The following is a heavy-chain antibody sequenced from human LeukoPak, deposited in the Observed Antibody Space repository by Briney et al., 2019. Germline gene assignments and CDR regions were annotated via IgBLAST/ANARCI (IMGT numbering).Heavy chain of an antibody. V-gene: IGHV4-59*01. Sequence: SETLSLTCTVSGGSISSYYWNWIRQPPGKGLEWIGYIYYSGSTNYNPSLNSRVAISIDTSKNQFSLKLNSLTAADTAVYYCARATWNGYMFDYWGQGSLVTVTS. D-gene: IGHD5-24*01. CDR3: ARATWNGYMFDY. J-gene: IGHJ4*02. CDR2: IYYSGST. CDR1: GGSISSYY.